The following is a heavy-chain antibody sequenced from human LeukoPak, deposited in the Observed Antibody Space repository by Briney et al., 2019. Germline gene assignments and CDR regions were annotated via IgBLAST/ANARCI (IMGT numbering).Heavy chain of an antibody. CDR1: GGTFSSYA. Sequence: ASVKVSCKASGGTFSSYAISWVRQAPGQGLEWMGGIIPIFGTANYAQKFQGRVTITADESTSTAYMGLSSLRSEDTAVYYCARSQGNYYFDYWGQGTLVTVSS. CDR3: ARSQGNYYFDY. CDR2: IIPIFGTA. V-gene: IGHV1-69*13. J-gene: IGHJ4*02.